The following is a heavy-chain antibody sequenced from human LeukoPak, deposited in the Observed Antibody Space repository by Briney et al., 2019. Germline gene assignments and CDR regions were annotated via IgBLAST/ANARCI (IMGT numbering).Heavy chain of an antibody. CDR2: INPNSGDT. V-gene: IGHV1-2*02. CDR3: ARGTVGYFDY. J-gene: IGHJ4*02. Sequence: GASVKVPCKASGYTFTNYYMHWVRQAPGQGLEWMGWINPNSGDTNYAQKFQGRVTMTRDTSINTAYMELSRLRSDDTAVYYCARGTVGYFDYWGQGTLVTVSS. CDR1: GYTFTNYY. D-gene: IGHD4-11*01.